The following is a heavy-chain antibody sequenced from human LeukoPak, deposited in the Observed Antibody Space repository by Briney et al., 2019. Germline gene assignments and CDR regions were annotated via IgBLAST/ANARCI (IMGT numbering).Heavy chain of an antibody. Sequence: GGSLRLSCAAPGFTFNKSWMSWVRQAPGKGPEWVANIKEDGTQKYYVDSVRGRFTISRDNAENLLYLQMNSLRDEDTAVYYCAKTGERDYWGRGTLVTVSS. V-gene: IGHV3-7*01. CDR1: GFTFNKSW. CDR3: AKTGERDY. D-gene: IGHD7-27*01. CDR2: IKEDGTQK. J-gene: IGHJ4*02.